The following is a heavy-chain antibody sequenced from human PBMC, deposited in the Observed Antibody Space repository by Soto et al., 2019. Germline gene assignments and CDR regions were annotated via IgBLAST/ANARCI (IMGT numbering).Heavy chain of an antibody. Sequence: GPSVKVSCKASGGTFSSYAISWVRQAPGQGLEWMGGIIPIFGTASYAQKFQGRVTITADESTSTAYMELSSLRSEDTAVYYCARNPPGDSSGWLDNWYFDRWGRGTLVTVSS. CDR2: IIPIFGTA. J-gene: IGHJ2*01. CDR1: GGTFSSYA. D-gene: IGHD6-19*01. CDR3: ARNPPGDSSGWLDNWYFDR. V-gene: IGHV1-69*13.